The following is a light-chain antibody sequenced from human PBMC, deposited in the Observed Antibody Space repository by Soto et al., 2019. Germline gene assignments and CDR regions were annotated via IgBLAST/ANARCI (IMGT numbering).Light chain of an antibody. CDR3: AAWDDSLSGVV. Sequence: QSVLTQPPSASGTPGQRVTISCSGSSSNIGSNYVYWYQQLPGTVPQLLIYRNSERPSGVPDRFSGSKSGTSASLAISGLRSEYEADYYCAAWDDSLSGVVFGGGTKRTVL. J-gene: IGLJ2*01. V-gene: IGLV1-47*01. CDR1: SSNIGSNY. CDR2: RNS.